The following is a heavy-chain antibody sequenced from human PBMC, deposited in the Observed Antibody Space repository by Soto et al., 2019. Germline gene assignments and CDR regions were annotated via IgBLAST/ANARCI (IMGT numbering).Heavy chain of an antibody. Sequence: ETLALTCDVYGGSFSGYYWSWVRQAPGMGLQWVASIKEDGSEKYYVDSVKGRFTISRDNAKNSLYLLMNSLRAEDTAVYYCARFRSLDPWGQGILVTVSS. CDR1: GGSFSGYY. CDR2: IKEDGSEK. V-gene: IGHV3-7*03. J-gene: IGHJ5*02. CDR3: ARFRSLDP. D-gene: IGHD3-10*01.